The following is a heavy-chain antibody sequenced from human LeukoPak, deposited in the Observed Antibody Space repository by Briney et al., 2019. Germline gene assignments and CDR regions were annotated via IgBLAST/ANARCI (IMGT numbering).Heavy chain of an antibody. CDR3: ARARKNKTFYYYYMDV. Sequence: PSETLSLTCSVSGGSINNGFYWGWIRQSPGKGLEWIGTISYTGTTYYNPSLKSRVTISVDTSKNQFSLKLSSVTAADTAVYYCARARKNKTFYYYYMDVWGKGTTVTVSS. V-gene: IGHV4-39*07. J-gene: IGHJ6*03. CDR2: ISYTGTT. CDR1: GGSINNGFY. D-gene: IGHD2/OR15-2a*01.